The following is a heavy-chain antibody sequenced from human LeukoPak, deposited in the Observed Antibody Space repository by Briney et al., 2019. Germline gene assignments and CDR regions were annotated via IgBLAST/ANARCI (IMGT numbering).Heavy chain of an antibody. CDR1: GDSVSSNSAT. J-gene: IGHJ4*02. D-gene: IGHD6-19*01. Sequence: ASQTISLTCAISGDSVSSNSATWNWIRQSPSRGLEWLGRTYYMSKWYNNYAISVKSRMTINPDTSKNQFSLQLSSVTPEDTAVYYCARGWEYGSGWYAFDYWGQGTLVTVSS. CDR3: ARGWEYGSGWYAFDY. V-gene: IGHV6-1*01. CDR2: TYYMSKWYN.